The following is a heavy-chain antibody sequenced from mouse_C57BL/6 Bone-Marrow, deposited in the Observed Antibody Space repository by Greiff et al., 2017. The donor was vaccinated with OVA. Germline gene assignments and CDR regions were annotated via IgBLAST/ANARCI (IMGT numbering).Heavy chain of an antibody. J-gene: IGHJ1*03. CDR1: GYAFSSYW. D-gene: IGHD1-1*01. CDR2: IYPGDGDT. Sequence: VQLQQSGAELVKPGASVKISCKASGYAFSSYWMNWVKQRPGKGLEWIGQIYPGDGDTNYNGKVKGKATLTADKSSCTAYMPLSSLTSEDSAFYFCARTDYYGSSYWYFDVWGTGTTVTVSS. CDR3: ARTDYYGSSYWYFDV. V-gene: IGHV1-80*01.